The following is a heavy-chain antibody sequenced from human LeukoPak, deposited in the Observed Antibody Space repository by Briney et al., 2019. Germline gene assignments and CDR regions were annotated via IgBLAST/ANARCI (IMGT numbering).Heavy chain of an antibody. CDR2: ISGSGGST. CDR1: GFTFSSYA. J-gene: IGHJ4*02. D-gene: IGHD5-18*01. V-gene: IGHV3-23*01. CDR3: AKDSRIQLWLLGGDSYYFDY. Sequence: GGSLRLSCAASGFTFSSYAMSWVCQAPGKGLEWVSAISGSGGSTYYADSVKGRFTISRDNSKNTLYLQMNSLRAEDTAVYYCAKDSRIQLWLLGGDSYYFDYWGQGTLVTVSS.